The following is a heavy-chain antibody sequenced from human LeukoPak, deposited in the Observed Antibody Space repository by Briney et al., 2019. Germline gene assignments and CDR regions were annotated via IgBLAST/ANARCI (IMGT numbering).Heavy chain of an antibody. CDR2: IYPGDSDT. Sequence: GESLKISCKGFGYTFTNYWIGWVRQMPEKGLEWMGIIYPGDSDTRYSPSFQGQVTISADKSISTAYLQWSSLKASDTAMYYCATHNWGSEAFDIWGQGTMVTVSS. CDR3: ATHNWGSEAFDI. CDR1: GYTFTNYW. J-gene: IGHJ3*02. D-gene: IGHD7-27*01. V-gene: IGHV5-51*01.